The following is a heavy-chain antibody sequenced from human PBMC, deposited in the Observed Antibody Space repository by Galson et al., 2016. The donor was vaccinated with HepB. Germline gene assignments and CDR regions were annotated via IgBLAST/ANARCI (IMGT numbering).Heavy chain of an antibody. D-gene: IGHD6-19*01. J-gene: IGHJ4*02. CDR1: GGSISSYY. Sequence: SETLSLTCTVSGGSISSYYWSWIRQPPGKGLEWIGYIYYSGNTKYNPSLKSRVTISEDTSKNEFSLKLRSVTAADTAVYYCARDNWGEQWLAKFDFWGQGALVIVSS. V-gene: IGHV4-59*01. CDR2: IYYSGNT. CDR3: ARDNWGEQWLAKFDF.